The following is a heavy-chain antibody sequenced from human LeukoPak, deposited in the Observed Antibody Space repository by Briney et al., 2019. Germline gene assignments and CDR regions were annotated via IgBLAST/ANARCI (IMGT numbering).Heavy chain of an antibody. D-gene: IGHD4-17*01. Sequence: GGSLRLSCAASGFTFSSYWMSWVRQAPGKGLEWVANIKQDGSEKYYVDSVKGRFTISRDNAKNSLYLKMNSLRAEDTAVYYCARDRATTTVSVPLDYWGQGTLVTVSS. CDR2: IKQDGSEK. CDR1: GFTFSSYW. CDR3: ARDRATTTVSVPLDY. J-gene: IGHJ4*02. V-gene: IGHV3-7*03.